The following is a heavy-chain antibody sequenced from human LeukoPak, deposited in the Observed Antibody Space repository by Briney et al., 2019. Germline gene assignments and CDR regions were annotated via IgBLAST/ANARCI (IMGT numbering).Heavy chain of an antibody. CDR3: AREEDSSAIDY. V-gene: IGHV3-30*03. Sequence: GGSLRLSCAASGFTFSSYGIHWVRQAPGKGLEWVAVISYDGTNKYYADSVKGRFTISRDNSKNTLYLQMNSLRAEDTAVYYCAREEDSSAIDYWGQGTLVTVSS. D-gene: IGHD3-22*01. CDR1: GFTFSSYG. CDR2: ISYDGTNK. J-gene: IGHJ4*02.